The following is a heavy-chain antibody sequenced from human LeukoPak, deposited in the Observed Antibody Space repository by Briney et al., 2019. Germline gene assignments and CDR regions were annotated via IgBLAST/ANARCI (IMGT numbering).Heavy chain of an antibody. D-gene: IGHD4-17*01. CDR3: ARGDYGDLDY. J-gene: IGHJ4*02. CDR2: IYYSGST. Sequence: SETLSLTCTVSGGSISSYYWSWIRQPPGKGLEWIGYIYYSGSTNYNPSLKSRVTISVDTSKNQFSLKLSSVTAADTAVYYCARGDYGDLDYWGQGTLVTVSS. CDR1: GGSISSYY. V-gene: IGHV4-59*01.